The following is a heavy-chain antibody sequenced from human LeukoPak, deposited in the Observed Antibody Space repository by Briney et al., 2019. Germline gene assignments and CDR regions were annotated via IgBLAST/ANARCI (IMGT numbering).Heavy chain of an antibody. V-gene: IGHV3-48*03. Sequence: GGSLRLSCAASGFTFSSYEMIWVRQAPGKGLEWVSYISSSGSTIYYADSVKGRFTISRDNAKNSLYLQMNSLRAEDTAVYYCARVPRYDILTGYYDYWGQGTLVTVSS. J-gene: IGHJ4*02. CDR3: ARVPRYDILTGYYDY. CDR2: ISSSGSTI. D-gene: IGHD3-9*01. CDR1: GFTFSSYE.